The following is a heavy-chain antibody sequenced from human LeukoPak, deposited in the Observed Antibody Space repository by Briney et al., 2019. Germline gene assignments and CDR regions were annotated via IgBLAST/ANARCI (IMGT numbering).Heavy chain of an antibody. Sequence: PGGSLRLSCAASGFTFSNYGMHWVRQAPGKGLEWVAVIWYDGSNKYYADSVKGRFTISRDNSKNTLYLQMNSLRAEDTAVYYCARDQGEGYGSGSFPDYWGQGTLVTVSS. CDR3: ARDQGEGYGSGSFPDY. J-gene: IGHJ4*02. D-gene: IGHD3-10*01. CDR2: IWYDGSNK. CDR1: GFTFSNYG. V-gene: IGHV3-30*19.